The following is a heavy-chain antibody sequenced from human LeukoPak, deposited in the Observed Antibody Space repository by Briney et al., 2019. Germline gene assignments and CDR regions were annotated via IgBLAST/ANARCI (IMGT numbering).Heavy chain of an antibody. Sequence: ASVKVSCKASGYTFTGYYMHWVRQAPGQGLEWMGWINPNSGGTNYAQKFQGRVTMTRDTSISTAYMELSSLRFEDTAVYFCARVLMIRGANTPFSWGQGTLVTVSS. CDR2: INPNSGGT. D-gene: IGHD3-10*01. CDR1: GYTFTGYY. J-gene: IGHJ5*02. V-gene: IGHV1-2*02. CDR3: ARVLMIRGANTPFS.